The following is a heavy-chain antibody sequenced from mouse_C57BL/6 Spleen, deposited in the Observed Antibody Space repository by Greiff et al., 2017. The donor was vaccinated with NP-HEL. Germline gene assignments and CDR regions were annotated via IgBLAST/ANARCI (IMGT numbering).Heavy chain of an antibody. V-gene: IGHV1-19*01. Sequence: EVQLQQSGPVLVKPGASVKMSCKASGYTFTDYYMNWVKQSHGKSLEWIGVINPYNGGTSYNQKFKGKATLTVDKSSSTAYMELNSLTSEDSAVYYCARSRDGYYDYWGQGTLVTVSA. J-gene: IGHJ3*01. CDR3: ARSRDGYYDY. CDR2: INPYNGGT. CDR1: GYTFTDYY. D-gene: IGHD2-3*01.